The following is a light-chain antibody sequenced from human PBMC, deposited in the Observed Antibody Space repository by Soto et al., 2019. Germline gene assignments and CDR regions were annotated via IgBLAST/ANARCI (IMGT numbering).Light chain of an antibody. CDR2: KIS. V-gene: IGKV2-30*01. Sequence: VVVTQSPLSLPVTLGEPASVSCRSSQSLVDNDGYSYLSWFQQRPGQSPRRLIYKISNRDSGVPDRFSGSGSDTDFTLKISRVEPEDVAVYYCMQGTHWPYTFGQGTQLEIK. CDR3: MQGTHWPYT. J-gene: IGKJ2*01. CDR1: QSLVDNDGYSY.